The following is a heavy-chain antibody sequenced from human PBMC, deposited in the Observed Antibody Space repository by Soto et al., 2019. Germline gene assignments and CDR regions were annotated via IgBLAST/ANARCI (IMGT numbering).Heavy chain of an antibody. J-gene: IGHJ4*02. CDR2: IGPESGAT. V-gene: IGHV1-2*02. CDR3: GRGRSGQIVVFY. Sequence: ASVKVSCKASGYTFTGHYIHWVRQAPEQGPEWMGEIGPESGATRYAQRFQGRVTMTRDMSITTVYMELNNLSPDDTAVYYCGRGRSGQIVVFYWGQGTPVTISS. CDR1: GYTFTGHY. D-gene: IGHD1-26*01.